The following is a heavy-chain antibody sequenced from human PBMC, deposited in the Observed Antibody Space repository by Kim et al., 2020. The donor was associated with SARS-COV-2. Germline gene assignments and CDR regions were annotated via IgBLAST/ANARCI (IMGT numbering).Heavy chain of an antibody. CDR3: AYEQQIRDWFDP. J-gene: IGHJ5*02. Sequence: NYAQKFQERGTITRDMSTSTAYMELSSLRSEDTAVYYCAYEQQIRDWFDPWGQGTLVTVSS. V-gene: IGHV1-58*01. D-gene: IGHD6-13*01.